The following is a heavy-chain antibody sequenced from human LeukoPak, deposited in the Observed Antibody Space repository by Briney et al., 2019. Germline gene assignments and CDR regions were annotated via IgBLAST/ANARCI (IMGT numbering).Heavy chain of an antibody. J-gene: IGHJ4*02. V-gene: IGHV4-4*07. CDR1: GVSINIYY. Sequence: SETLSLTCNVSGVSINIYYWSWLRQTPGKGLEWIGRSHGSGSTNYNPSLKNRVTISIDKSKNHLSLSLRSVTAADTALYFCARDGGYDSSVFDFWGQGTLVTVSS. CDR2: SHGSGST. D-gene: IGHD3-22*01. CDR3: ARDGGYDSSVFDF.